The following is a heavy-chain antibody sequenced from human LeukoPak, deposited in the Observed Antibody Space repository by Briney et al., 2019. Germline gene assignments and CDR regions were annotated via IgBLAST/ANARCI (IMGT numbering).Heavy chain of an antibody. CDR3: ARDRGDIGWFDP. CDR2: IYYSGST. D-gene: IGHD5-12*01. J-gene: IGHJ5*02. Sequence: SETLSLTCTVSGGSISSYYWSWIRQPPGKGLEWIGYIYYSGSTNCNPSLKSRVTISVDTSKNQFSLKLSSVTAADTAVYYCARDRGDIGWFDPWGQGTLVTVSS. V-gene: IGHV4-59*01. CDR1: GGSISSYY.